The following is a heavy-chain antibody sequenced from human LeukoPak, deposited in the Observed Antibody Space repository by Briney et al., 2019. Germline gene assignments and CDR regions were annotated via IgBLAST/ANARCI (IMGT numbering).Heavy chain of an antibody. V-gene: IGHV1-69*05. CDR1: GGTFSSYA. J-gene: IGHJ2*01. CDR3: ALFPTDPRGYFDL. CDR2: IIPIFGTA. D-gene: IGHD1-14*01. Sequence: SVTVSCKASGGTFSSYAISWVRQAPGQGLEWMGRIIPIFGTANYAQKFQGRVTITTDESTSTAHMELSSLRSEDTAVYYCALFPTDPRGYFDLWGRGTLVTVSS.